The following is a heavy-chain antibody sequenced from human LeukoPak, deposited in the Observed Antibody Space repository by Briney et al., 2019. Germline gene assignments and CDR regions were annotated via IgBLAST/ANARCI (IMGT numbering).Heavy chain of an antibody. Sequence: PSETLSLTCAVYGGSFSGYYWSWIRQPPGKGLEWIGEINHSGSTNYNPSLKSRVTISVDTSKNQFSLKLSSVTAADTAVYYCARRSGAILRQINWFDPWGQGTLVTVSS. CDR2: INHSGST. V-gene: IGHV4-34*01. J-gene: IGHJ5*02. D-gene: IGHD2-15*01. CDR3: ARRSGAILRQINWFDP. CDR1: GGSFSGYY.